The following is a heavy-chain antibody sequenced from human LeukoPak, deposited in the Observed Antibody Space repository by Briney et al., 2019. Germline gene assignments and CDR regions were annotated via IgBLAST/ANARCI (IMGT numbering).Heavy chain of an antibody. V-gene: IGHV3-48*03. Sequence: GGSLRLSCAASGFTFSSNEMNWVRQAPGKGLEWVSYINSGGTIIYYADSVEGRFTISRDNAKNSLYLQMNSLRAEDTAIYYCARDLFADWGQGTLVIVSS. CDR3: ARDLFAD. CDR2: INSGGTII. J-gene: IGHJ4*02. CDR1: GFTFSSNE.